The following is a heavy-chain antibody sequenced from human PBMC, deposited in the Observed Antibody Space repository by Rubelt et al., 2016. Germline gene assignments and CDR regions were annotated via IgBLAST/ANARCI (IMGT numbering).Heavy chain of an antibody. V-gene: IGHV1-46*01. D-gene: IGHD5-24*01. Sequence: QVQLVRSGAEVKKPGASVKVSCKASGYTFTSYYMHWVRQAPGQGLVWMGIINPSGGSTSYAQKFQGRVTMTRDTSTSTVYMELSSLRSEDTAVYYCARTKTVEMATIPLAYWGQGTLVTVSS. CDR3: ARTKTVEMATIPLAY. J-gene: IGHJ4*02. CDR2: INPSGGST. CDR1: GYTFTSYY.